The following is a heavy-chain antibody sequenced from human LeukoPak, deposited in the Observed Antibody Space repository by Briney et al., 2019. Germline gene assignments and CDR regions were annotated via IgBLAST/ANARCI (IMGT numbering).Heavy chain of an antibody. CDR2: ISYGGSNK. J-gene: IGHJ4*02. V-gene: IGHV3-30-3*01. Sequence: PGGSLRLSCAASGFTFSSYAMHWVRQAPGKGLEWVAVISYGGSNKYYADSVKGRFTISRDNSKNTLYLQMNSLRAEDTAVYYCARELNPTYYYDSSGLDYWGQGTLVTVSS. CDR1: GFTFSSYA. CDR3: ARELNPTYYYDSSGLDY. D-gene: IGHD3-22*01.